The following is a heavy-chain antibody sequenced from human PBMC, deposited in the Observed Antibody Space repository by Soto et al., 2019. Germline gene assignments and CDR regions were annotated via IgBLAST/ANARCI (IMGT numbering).Heavy chain of an antibody. CDR3: AKDLKASPRPGPTTVWSDAFDI. J-gene: IGHJ3*02. CDR2: ISGSGGST. Sequence: LRLSCAASVFTCSSYAMSWVRQAPGKGLEWVSAISGSGGSTYYADSVKGRFTISRDNSKNTLYLQMNSLRAEDTAVYYCAKDLKASPRPGPTTVWSDAFDIWGQGTMVTVSS. CDR1: VFTCSSYA. V-gene: IGHV3-23*01. D-gene: IGHD4-17*01.